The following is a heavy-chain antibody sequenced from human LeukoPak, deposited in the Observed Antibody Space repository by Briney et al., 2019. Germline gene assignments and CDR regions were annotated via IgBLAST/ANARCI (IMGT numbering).Heavy chain of an antibody. Sequence: SVKVSCKASGFTFTSSAVQWVRQARGQRLEWIGWIVVGSGNTNNAQKFQERVTITRDMSTSTAYMELSSLRSEDTAVYYCAAAGSGWSLFDYWGQGTLVTVSS. CDR3: AAAGSGWSLFDY. J-gene: IGHJ4*02. CDR2: IVVGSGNT. CDR1: GFTFTSSA. D-gene: IGHD6-19*01. V-gene: IGHV1-58*01.